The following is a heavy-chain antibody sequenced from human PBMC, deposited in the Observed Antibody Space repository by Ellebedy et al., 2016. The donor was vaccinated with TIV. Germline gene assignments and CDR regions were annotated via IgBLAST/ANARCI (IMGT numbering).Heavy chain of an antibody. CDR2: IYYNGNT. J-gene: IGHJ4*02. CDR3: ASGRDAYKTGY. V-gene: IGHV4-30-4*01. Sequence: MPSETLSLTCTVSGASTSSVDSYWNWIRQYPGKRLEWIGCIYYNGNTYYNPSLKSRLTISVDTSKNQFSLILNSVTAAETAVYYCASGRDAYKTGYWGQGALVTVSS. CDR1: GASTSSVDSY. D-gene: IGHD5-24*01.